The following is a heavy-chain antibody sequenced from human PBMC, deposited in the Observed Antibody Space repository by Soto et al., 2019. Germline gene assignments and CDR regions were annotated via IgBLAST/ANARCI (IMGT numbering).Heavy chain of an antibody. CDR2: ISYEGSNK. J-gene: IGHJ4*02. CDR1: GFSFRSYG. D-gene: IGHD3-9*01. Sequence: QVQLVESGGGVVQPGRSLRLSCAASGFSFRSYGMHWVRQAPGKGLEWVAVISYEGSNKYYADSVKGRLTISRDNCKNSLYLRMNSLRAEDTAVYYCAKELFGWRYFDYWGQGTLVTVSS. V-gene: IGHV3-30*18. CDR3: AKELFGWRYFDY.